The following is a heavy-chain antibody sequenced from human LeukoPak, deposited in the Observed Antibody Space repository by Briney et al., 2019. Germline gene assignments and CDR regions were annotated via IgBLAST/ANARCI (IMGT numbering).Heavy chain of an antibody. Sequence: GGSLRLSCAASGFTFSSYEMNWVRQAPGKGLEWVSYISSSGSTIYYADSVKGRFTVSRDNAKNSLYLQMNSLRAEDTAVYYCARDRLWVGEGRDYYYYYGMDVWGQGTTVTVSS. J-gene: IGHJ6*02. CDR1: GFTFSSYE. CDR2: ISSSGSTI. D-gene: IGHD3-10*01. V-gene: IGHV3-48*03. CDR3: ARDRLWVGEGRDYYYYYGMDV.